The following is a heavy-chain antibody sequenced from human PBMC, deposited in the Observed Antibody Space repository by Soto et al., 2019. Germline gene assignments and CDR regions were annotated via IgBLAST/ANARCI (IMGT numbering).Heavy chain of an antibody. CDR3: AGHRVGSSTSVHYFHYMDV. D-gene: IGHD2-2*01. V-gene: IGHV5-51*01. CDR1: GYRFTSYY. J-gene: IGHJ6*03. Sequence: GESLKISCKGSGYRFTSYYIGWVRQMPGKGLQWMGIIYPEDSDTRYRPSVQGQATISVDKTISTAYLKWSSLKASDTYLYYCAGHRVGSSTSVHYFHYMDVWGKGTTVTVSS. CDR2: IYPEDSDT.